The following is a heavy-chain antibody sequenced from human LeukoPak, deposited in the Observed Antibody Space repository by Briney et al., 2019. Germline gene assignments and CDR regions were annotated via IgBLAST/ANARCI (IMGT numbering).Heavy chain of an antibody. CDR3: ANLLRWEPY. V-gene: IGHV3-23*01. D-gene: IGHD4-23*01. CDR2: ISDNSGNT. Sequence: GGSLRLSCAASGFTFSSFAMSWVRQAPGQGLEWVSAISDNSGNTYYADSVKGRFTISRDNSENTLYLQMNSLRAEDTAVYYCANLLRWEPYWGQGTLVTVSS. CDR1: GFTFSSFA. J-gene: IGHJ4*02.